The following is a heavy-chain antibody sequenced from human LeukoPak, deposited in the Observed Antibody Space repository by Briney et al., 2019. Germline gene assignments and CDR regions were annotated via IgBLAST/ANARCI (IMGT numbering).Heavy chain of an antibody. CDR2: IYYSGST. J-gene: IGHJ4*02. Sequence: SEALSLTCTVSGGSLSREGFYWLWLRQHRGRALEWIGYIYYSGSTSYNPSLKSRVTISVDTSKNQFSLKLSSVTAADTAVYYCARHWGSLIDYWGQGTLVTVSS. D-gene: IGHD3-16*01. CDR3: ARHWGSLIDY. CDR1: GGSLSREGFY. V-gene: IGHV4-31*03.